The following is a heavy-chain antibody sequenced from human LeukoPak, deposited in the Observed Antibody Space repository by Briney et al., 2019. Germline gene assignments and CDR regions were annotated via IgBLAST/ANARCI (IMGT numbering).Heavy chain of an antibody. CDR2: IYYSGST. Sequence: SETLSLTCTVSGGSISSYYWSWIRQPPGKGLEWIGSIYYSGSTNYIPSLKSRVTISVDTSKNQFSLKLSSMTAADTAVYYCARGPNSKYFDYWVQGTLVTVSS. CDR3: ARGPNSKYFDY. J-gene: IGHJ4*02. CDR1: GGSISSYY. V-gene: IGHV4-59*01.